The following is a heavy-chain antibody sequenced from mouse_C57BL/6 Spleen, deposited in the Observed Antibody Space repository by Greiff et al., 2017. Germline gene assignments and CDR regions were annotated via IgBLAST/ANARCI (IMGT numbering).Heavy chain of an antibody. CDR3: ARGYYDYARDYAMDY. D-gene: IGHD2-4*01. Sequence: QVQLQQSGPELVKPGASVKISCKASGYAFSSSWMNWVKQRPGKGLEWIGRIYPGDGDTNYNGKFKGKATLTEDKSSSTAYMQLSSLTSEDAAVYFCARGYYDYARDYAMDYWGQGTSVTVSS. CDR1: GYAFSSSW. J-gene: IGHJ4*01. CDR2: IYPGDGDT. V-gene: IGHV1-82*01.